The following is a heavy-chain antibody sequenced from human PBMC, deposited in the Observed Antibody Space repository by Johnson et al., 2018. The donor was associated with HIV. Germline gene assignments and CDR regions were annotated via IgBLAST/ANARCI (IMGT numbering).Heavy chain of an antibody. CDR1: GFTFSSYA. V-gene: IGHV3-30-3*01. D-gene: IGHD5-18*01. Sequence: QVQLVESGGGVVQPGRSLRLSCAASGFTFSSYAMHWVRQAPGKGLEWVAVISYDGNNKYYTDSVKGRFTMSRDNSKNTIYLQTNSLRREDTAVYYCARGKAWIQSWDDAFDIWGQGTMVTVSS. CDR3: ARGKAWIQSWDDAFDI. J-gene: IGHJ3*02. CDR2: ISYDGNNK.